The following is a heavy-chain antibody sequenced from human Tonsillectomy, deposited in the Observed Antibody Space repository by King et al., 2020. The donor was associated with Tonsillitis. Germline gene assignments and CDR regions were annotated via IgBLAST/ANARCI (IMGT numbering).Heavy chain of an antibody. Sequence: VQLVESGGGVVQPGRSLRLSCAASGFTFSNHGMHWVRQAPGKGLEWVAVISYDGSNKYSADSVKGRFTISRDNSKNTLYLQVNSLRTEDTAVYYCLKGGEDTSLDYWGQGTLVTVSS. D-gene: IGHD3-10*01. CDR1: GFTFSNHG. J-gene: IGHJ4*02. V-gene: IGHV3-30*18. CDR2: ISYDGSNK. CDR3: LKGGEDTSLDY.